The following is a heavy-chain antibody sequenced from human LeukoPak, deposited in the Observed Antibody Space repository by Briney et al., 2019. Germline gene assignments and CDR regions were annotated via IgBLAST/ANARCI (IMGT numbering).Heavy chain of an antibody. D-gene: IGHD2-21*02. CDR2: IYYSGST. CDR1: GGSIGSSSYY. CDR3: ARDLYCGGDCYYYFDY. J-gene: IGHJ4*02. Sequence: SETLSLTCTVSGGSIGSSSYYWSWIRQPPGKGLEWVGYIYYSGSTNYNPSLKSRVTISVDTSKNQFSLKLTSVTAADTAVYYCARDLYCGGDCYYYFDYWGQGTLVTVSS. V-gene: IGHV4-61*01.